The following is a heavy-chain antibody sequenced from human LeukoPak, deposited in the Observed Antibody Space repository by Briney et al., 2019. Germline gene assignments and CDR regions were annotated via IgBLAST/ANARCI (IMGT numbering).Heavy chain of an antibody. Sequence: GGSLRLSCAASGFTFSSYSMHWVRQAPGRGLEWVAIIWYYGSNRYYADSVKGRFTISGDNSKNTSYLQMNSLRAEDTAVYYCARNWGDHFDWLHDYWGQGTLVTVSS. CDR1: GFTFSSYS. J-gene: IGHJ4*02. D-gene: IGHD3-9*01. V-gene: IGHV3-33*01. CDR3: ARNWGDHFDWLHDY. CDR2: IWYYGSNR.